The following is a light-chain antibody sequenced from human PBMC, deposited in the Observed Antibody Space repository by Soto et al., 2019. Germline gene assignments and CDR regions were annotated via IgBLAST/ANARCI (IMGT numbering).Light chain of an antibody. CDR1: QSLSRNHLCWY. CDR3: QQYGISHPIT. J-gene: IGKJ5*01. Sequence: EIVLTQSPGTLSLSPWERATLSCRASQSLSRNHLCWYLAWYQQNPDQTPRLLISGTSYRATGIPDRFSGVGSGTDFTLTISRLEPEDLAVYYCQQYGISHPITFVQGTRLEIK. CDR2: GTS. V-gene: IGKV3-20*01.